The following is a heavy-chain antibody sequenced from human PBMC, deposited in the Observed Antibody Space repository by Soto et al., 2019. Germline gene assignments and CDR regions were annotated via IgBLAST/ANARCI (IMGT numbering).Heavy chain of an antibody. CDR1: GGSLSHYY. CDR3: AREHSSSWYGMDV. D-gene: IGHD6-13*01. Sequence: QVQLQESGTGLVKPSETRSLTCTVSGGSLSHYYWNWIRQPPGKGLGWIGYTFYSGTTDYIPSLSGRVTISVDTSKNQFSLKLSSVTAAETAVYYCAREHSSSWYGMDVWGQGTTVTVSS. V-gene: IGHV4-59*01. CDR2: TFYSGTT. J-gene: IGHJ6*02.